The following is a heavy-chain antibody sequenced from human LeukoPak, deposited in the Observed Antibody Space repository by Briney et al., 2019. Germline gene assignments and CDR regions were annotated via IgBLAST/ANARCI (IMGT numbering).Heavy chain of an antibody. CDR2: SDPEDGET. V-gene: IGHV1-24*01. CDR1: GYTLTELS. Sequence: ASVKVSCKVSGYTLTELSMHWVRQAPGKGLEWMGGSDPEDGETFYAQKFQGRVTMTRDMSTSTVYMELSSLRSEDTAVYYCARDRSSYGFTDDYWGQGTLVTVSS. D-gene: IGHD1-26*01. CDR3: ARDRSSYGFTDDY. J-gene: IGHJ4*02.